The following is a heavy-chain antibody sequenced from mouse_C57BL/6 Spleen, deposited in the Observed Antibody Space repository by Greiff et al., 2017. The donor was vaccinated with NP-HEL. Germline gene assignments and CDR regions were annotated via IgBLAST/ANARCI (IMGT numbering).Heavy chain of an antibody. CDR2: IDSSDSYT. Sequence: QVQLQQPGAELVMPGASVKLSCKASGYTFTSYWMHWVKQRPGQGLEWIGEIDSSDSYTNYNQKFKGKSTLTVDKSSSTAYMQLSSLTSEDSAVYYCARLGQFDYWGQGTTLTVSS. J-gene: IGHJ2*01. CDR3: ARLGQFDY. D-gene: IGHD6-1*01. V-gene: IGHV1-69*01. CDR1: GYTFTSYW.